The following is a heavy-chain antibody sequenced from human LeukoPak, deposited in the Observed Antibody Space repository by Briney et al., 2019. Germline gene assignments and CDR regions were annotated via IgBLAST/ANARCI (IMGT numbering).Heavy chain of an antibody. Sequence: SETLSLTCTVSGGSISSGGYHWSWIRQPPGKGLEWIGYIYHSGSTYYNPSLKSRVTISVDRSKNQFSLKLSSVTAADTAVYYCAREDGSSWYEHDDYWGQGTLVTVSS. J-gene: IGHJ4*02. CDR1: GGSISSGGYH. CDR2: IYHSGST. V-gene: IGHV4-30-2*01. D-gene: IGHD6-13*01. CDR3: AREDGSSWYEHDDY.